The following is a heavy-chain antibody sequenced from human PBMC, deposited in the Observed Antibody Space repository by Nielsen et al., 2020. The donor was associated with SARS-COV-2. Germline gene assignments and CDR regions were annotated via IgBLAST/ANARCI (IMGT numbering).Heavy chain of an antibody. CDR1: GFTFSASG. CDR2: INGGETHV. V-gene: IGHV3-48*02. CDR3: ARQTVSSYQLLRKYYYYIDV. D-gene: IGHD2-2*01. Sequence: GESLKISCAASGFTFSASGMNWVRPAPGRGLEWISYINGGETHVYYAASVKGRFTIFRDNAKNALYLQMNSLRDDDTAVYYCARQTVSSYQLLRKYYYYIDVWGKGTTVTVSS. J-gene: IGHJ6*03.